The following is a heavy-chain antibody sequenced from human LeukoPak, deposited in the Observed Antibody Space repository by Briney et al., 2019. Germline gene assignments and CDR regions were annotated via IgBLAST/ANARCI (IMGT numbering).Heavy chain of an antibody. CDR2: IYYSGST. V-gene: IGHV4-59*01. CDR1: GGSISSYY. D-gene: IGHD2-21*01. J-gene: IGHJ6*03. Sequence: SETLSLTCTVSGGSISSYYWSWIRQPPGKGLEWIGYIYYSGSTNYNPSLKSRVTISVDTSKNQFSLKLSSVTAADTAVYYCARSISDPPYYYYMDVWGKGTTVTVS. CDR3: ARSISDPPYYYYMDV.